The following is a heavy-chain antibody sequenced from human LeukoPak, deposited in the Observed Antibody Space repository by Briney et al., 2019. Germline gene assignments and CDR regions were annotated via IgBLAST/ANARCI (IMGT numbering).Heavy chain of an antibody. D-gene: IGHD5-12*01. Sequence: PSETLSLTCAVYGGSFSGYYWSWLRQPPGKGLEWIGEINHSGSTNYNPSLKSRVTISVDTSKNQFSLKLSSVTAADTAVYYCARVRTAMVRRGYDYWGGDYWGQGTLVTVSS. CDR3: ARVRTAMVRRGYDYWGGDY. CDR1: GGSFSGYY. CDR2: INHSGST. V-gene: IGHV4-34*01. J-gene: IGHJ4*02.